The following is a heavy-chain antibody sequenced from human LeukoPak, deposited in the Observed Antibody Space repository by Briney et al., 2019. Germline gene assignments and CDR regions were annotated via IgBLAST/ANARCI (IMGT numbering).Heavy chain of an antibody. CDR1: GGSISSYY. CDR2: IYYSGST. J-gene: IGHJ3*02. D-gene: IGHD1-26*01. V-gene: IGHV4-59*01. CDR3: ASGSNDAFDI. Sequence: SETLSLTCTVSGGSISSYYWSWTRQPPGKGLEWIGYIYYSGSTNYNPSLKSRVTISVDTSKNQFSLKLSSVTAADTAVYYCASGSNDAFDIWGQGTMVTVSS.